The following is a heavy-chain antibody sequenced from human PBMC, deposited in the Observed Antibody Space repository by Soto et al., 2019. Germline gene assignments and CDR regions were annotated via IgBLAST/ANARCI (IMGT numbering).Heavy chain of an antibody. D-gene: IGHD1-26*01. CDR2: ISWNSASM. CDR3: ARDGSIVGAGRLYYYYYGMDV. V-gene: IGHV3-9*01. J-gene: IGHJ6*02. Sequence: GGSLRLSCAASGFTFDDYAMHWVRQASGKGLEWVSGISWNSASMDYADSVKDRFSISRDNAENSLYLQMNSLRAEDTAVYYCARDGSIVGAGRLYYYYYGMDVWGQGTTVTVSS. CDR1: GFTFDDYA.